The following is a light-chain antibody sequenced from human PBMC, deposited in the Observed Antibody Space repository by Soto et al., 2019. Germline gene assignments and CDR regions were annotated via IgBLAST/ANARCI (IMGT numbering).Light chain of an antibody. V-gene: IGLV2-14*01. CDR2: EVT. Sequence: QSALTQPASVSGSLGQSITISCTGSSSDIGVYNYVSWYQQHPGKAPKLMIYEVTNRPSGVSNRFSGSKTGNTASLTISGLQAEDEAEYHCSSYTSSSTLVFGAGTKLTVL. CDR3: SSYTSSSTLV. J-gene: IGLJ3*02. CDR1: SSDIGVYNY.